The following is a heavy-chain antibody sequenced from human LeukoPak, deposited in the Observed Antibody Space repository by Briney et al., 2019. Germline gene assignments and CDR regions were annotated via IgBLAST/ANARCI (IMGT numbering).Heavy chain of an antibody. Sequence: GGSLRLSCAASGFTFSSYWMSWVRQAPGKGLEWVANIKQDGSEKYYVDSVKGRFTISRDNAKNSLYLQMNSLRAEDTAVYYCAFTAYSSSRNWRDAFDIWAKGQWSPSLQ. D-gene: IGHD6-6*01. CDR1: GFTFSSYW. J-gene: IGHJ3*02. CDR2: IKQDGSEK. V-gene: IGHV3-7*01. CDR3: AFTAYSSSRNWRDAFDI.